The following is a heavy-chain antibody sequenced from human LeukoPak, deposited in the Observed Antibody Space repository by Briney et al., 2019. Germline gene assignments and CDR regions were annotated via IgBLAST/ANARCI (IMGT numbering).Heavy chain of an antibody. CDR3: VRDKDWAFDI. CDR2: IAGSSAI. Sequence: GGSLRLSCAASGFTFSTYSTNWVRQAPGKGLEWVSHIAGSSAICYADSVKGRFTISRDNAKNSLYLQMNSLRDQDTAVYYCVRDKDWAFDIWGQGTMVTVSS. J-gene: IGHJ3*02. V-gene: IGHV3-48*02. CDR1: GFTFSTYS. D-gene: IGHD2-15*01.